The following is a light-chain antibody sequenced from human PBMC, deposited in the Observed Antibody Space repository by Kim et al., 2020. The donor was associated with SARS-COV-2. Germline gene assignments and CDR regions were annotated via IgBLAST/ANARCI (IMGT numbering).Light chain of an antibody. CDR2: AAS. Sequence: DIQMTQSPSAMSASVGDRVTITCRASRDINNFLGWFQQKPVEAPKRMINAASSLQSGVPSRFSGSGSGTEFTLTISSLQPEDFATYYCVQYATFPRTFCEGTKGDIK. J-gene: IGKJ1*01. CDR3: VQYATFPRT. V-gene: IGKV1-17*03. CDR1: RDINNF.